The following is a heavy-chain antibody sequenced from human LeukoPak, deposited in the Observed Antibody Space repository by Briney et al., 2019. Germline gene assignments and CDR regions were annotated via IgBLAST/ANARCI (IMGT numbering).Heavy chain of an antibody. CDR1: GGSLRSYY. J-gene: IGHJ4*02. D-gene: IGHD5-24*01. Sequence: SETLSLTCAVYGGSLRSYYWSWIRQSPGKGPEWIGEVSHSGTTTYNPSLKGRVIISMDTSKRQFSLKVTSVTAADTAIYYCARVGGWLQLKRWGFDYWGQGTPVTVSS. CDR3: ARVGGWLQLKRWGFDY. V-gene: IGHV4-34*01. CDR2: VSHSGTT.